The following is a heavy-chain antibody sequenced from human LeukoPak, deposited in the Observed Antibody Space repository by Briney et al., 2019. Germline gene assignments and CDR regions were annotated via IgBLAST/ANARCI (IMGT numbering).Heavy chain of an antibody. CDR1: GFTFSSYT. Sequence: PEGSLRLSCAASGFTFSSYTMNWVRQAPGKGLEWVSSISISSSYIYYADSVKGRLTISRDNAKNSLYLQMNSLRAEDTAVYYCARDPTPRYCSGGSCYTHYGMDVWGQGTTVTVSS. V-gene: IGHV3-21*01. D-gene: IGHD2-15*01. CDR3: ARDPTPRYCSGGSCYTHYGMDV. J-gene: IGHJ6*02. CDR2: ISISSSYI.